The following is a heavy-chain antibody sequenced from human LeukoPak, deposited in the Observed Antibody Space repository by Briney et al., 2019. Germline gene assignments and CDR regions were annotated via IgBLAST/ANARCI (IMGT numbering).Heavy chain of an antibody. D-gene: IGHD3-3*01. Sequence: SETLSLTCTVSGGSISTSSYYWGWVRQPPGKGLEWIGNIFYSGSTYYSPSLKSRVTISLDTSRNQFSLKLNSVTAADTAVYYCAKENRKQAEPRFWRGSSGPIIGVGLKNWGQGTLVTVSS. CDR2: IFYSGST. V-gene: IGHV4-39*07. CDR3: AKENRKQAEPRFWRGSSGPIIGVGLKN. CDR1: GGSISTSSYY. J-gene: IGHJ4*02.